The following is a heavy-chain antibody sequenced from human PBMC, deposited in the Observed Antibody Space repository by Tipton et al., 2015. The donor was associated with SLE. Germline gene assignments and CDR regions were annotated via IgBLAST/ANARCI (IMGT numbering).Heavy chain of an antibody. V-gene: IGHV4-59*01. Sequence: TLSLTCTVSGDSMSSYYWTWIRQPPGKGLEWIGHIHHSGSTTYNPSLQSRVTISRDPSKNQFSLKLTSVTAADTAVYYCARDQVGVGDLDFWGQGSLVTVSS. CDR1: GDSMSSYY. CDR2: IHHSGST. J-gene: IGHJ4*02. CDR3: ARDQVGVGDLDF. D-gene: IGHD3-16*01.